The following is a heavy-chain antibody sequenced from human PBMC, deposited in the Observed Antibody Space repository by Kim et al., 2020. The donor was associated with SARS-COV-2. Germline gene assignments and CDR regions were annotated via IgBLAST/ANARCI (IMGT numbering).Heavy chain of an antibody. CDR1: GFIFGDYN. V-gene: IGHV3-21*01. Sequence: GGSLRLSCKGSGFIFGDYNMNWVRQAPGKGLEWVSSISNRGRDTSYAVSVKGRFTISRDNSDNSVFLQLDTLTAEDTAVYFCVRDLGTSRNYILTGGGLGHWGQGALVTVSS. CDR2: ISNRGRDT. J-gene: IGHJ5*02. D-gene: IGHD3-9*01. CDR3: VRDLGTSRNYILTGGGLGH.